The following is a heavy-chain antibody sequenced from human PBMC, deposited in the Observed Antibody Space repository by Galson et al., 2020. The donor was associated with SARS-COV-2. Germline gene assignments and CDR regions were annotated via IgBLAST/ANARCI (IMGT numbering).Heavy chain of an antibody. D-gene: IGHD1-20*01. CDR3: ARLGITATYYFDY. Sequence: GSLKISCAASGFTVSSNYMSWVRQAPGRGLEWVSVIYSGGSTYYADSVKGRFTISRDNSKNTLYLQMNSLRAEDTAVYYCARLGITATYYFDYWGQGTLVTVSS. J-gene: IGHJ4*02. CDR1: GFTVSSNY. V-gene: IGHV3-53*01. CDR2: IYSGGST.